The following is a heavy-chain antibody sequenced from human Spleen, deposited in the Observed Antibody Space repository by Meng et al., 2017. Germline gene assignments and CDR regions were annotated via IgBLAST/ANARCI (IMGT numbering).Heavy chain of an antibody. CDR2: INTNTGNP. D-gene: IGHD3-16*01. CDR3: AAFDLGDY. CDR1: GYTFTDSA. V-gene: IGHV7-4-1*02. J-gene: IGHJ4*02. Sequence: ASVKVSCKASGYTFTDSAINWVRQAPGQGLEWVGWINTNTGNPTYAQGFTGRFVFSLDTSVSTAYLQISSLKAEDTAVYYCAAFDLGDYWGQGTLVTVSS.